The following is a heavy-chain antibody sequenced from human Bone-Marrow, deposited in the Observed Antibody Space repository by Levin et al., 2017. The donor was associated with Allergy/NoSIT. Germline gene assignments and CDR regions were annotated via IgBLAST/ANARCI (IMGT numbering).Heavy chain of an antibody. D-gene: IGHD2-2*01. CDR2: IIPIFGTA. V-gene: IGHV1-69*06. J-gene: IGHJ6*03. CDR1: GGTFSSYA. Sequence: ASVKVSCKASGGTFSSYAISWVRQAPGQGLEWMGGIIPIFGTANYAQKFQGRVTITADKSTSTAYMELSSLRSEDTAVYYCARGWAVHCSSTSCYSQPNYYYYYYMDVWGKGTTVTVSS. CDR3: ARGWAVHCSSTSCYSQPNYYYYYYMDV.